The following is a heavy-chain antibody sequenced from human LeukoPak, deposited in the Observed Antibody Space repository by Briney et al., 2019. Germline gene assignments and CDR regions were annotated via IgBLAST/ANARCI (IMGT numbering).Heavy chain of an antibody. V-gene: IGHV3-7*03. CDR1: GFTFSSYW. CDR2: IKQDGSEK. D-gene: IGHD2-21*02. J-gene: IGHJ6*02. CDR3: AKAGDYHYYYGMDV. Sequence: GSLRLSCAASGFTFSSYWMSWVRQAPGRGLEWVANIKQDGSEKYYVDSVKGRFTISRDNAKNSLYLQMNSLRAEDTAVYYCAKAGDYHYYYGMDVWGQGTTVTVSS.